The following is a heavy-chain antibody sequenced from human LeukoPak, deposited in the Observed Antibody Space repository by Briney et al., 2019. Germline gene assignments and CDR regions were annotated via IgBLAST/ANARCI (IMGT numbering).Heavy chain of an antibody. D-gene: IGHD2-15*01. CDR3: AIVLVSVAANRDYFDY. Sequence: GGSLRLSCAVSGLTFSGYAMSWVRQAPGKGLEWISLISASGNSTYYVDSVRGRFTISRDNSNNMLYLQMNSLRVDDTAIYYCAIVLVSVAANRDYFDYWGQGALVTVSS. CDR2: ISASGNST. J-gene: IGHJ4*02. V-gene: IGHV3-23*01. CDR1: GLTFSGYA.